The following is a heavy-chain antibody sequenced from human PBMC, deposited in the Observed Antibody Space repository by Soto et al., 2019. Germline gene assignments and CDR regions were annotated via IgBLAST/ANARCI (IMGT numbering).Heavy chain of an antibody. J-gene: IGHJ4*02. CDR2: IWYDGNNK. D-gene: IGHD2-15*01. CDR1: GFTFSNFG. V-gene: IGHV3-33*01. CDR3: ARGGGPKAATLYY. Sequence: QVQLVESGGGVVQPGTSLRLSCAASGFTFSNFGMHWVRQAPGKGLEWVAIIWYDGNNKYYADSVKGRFTISRDNSKNTVFLQRNSLRAEDTEVYYCARGGGPKAATLYYWGQGTLVPVSS.